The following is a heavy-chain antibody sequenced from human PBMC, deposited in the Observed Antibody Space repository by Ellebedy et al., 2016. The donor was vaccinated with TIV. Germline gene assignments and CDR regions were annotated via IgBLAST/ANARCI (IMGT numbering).Heavy chain of an antibody. CDR2: MIERGGYA. D-gene: IGHD1-26*01. Sequence: GESLKISCAASGFTLSSYSMSWVRQAPGKGLECVSMIERGGYAYYADSVKGRFTISRDTSTNTLYLQLDSLRAEDTAMYYCAKGSGSYPRFDYWGQGSLVTVSS. J-gene: IGHJ4*02. CDR3: AKGSGSYPRFDY. V-gene: IGHV3-23*01. CDR1: GFTLSSYS.